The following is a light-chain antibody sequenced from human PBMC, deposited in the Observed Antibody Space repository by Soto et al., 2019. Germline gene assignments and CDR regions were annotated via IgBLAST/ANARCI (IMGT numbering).Light chain of an antibody. Sequence: DIQMTQSPSSLSASVGDRVTITCRASQILSNCLNWYQQKPGKAPNLLISAASSLQSGVPSRFSGIGLGTDFTLTISILQPEDFATYFCQQNCNTLYTFGQGTILEIK. J-gene: IGKJ2*01. V-gene: IGKV1-39*01. CDR2: AAS. CDR3: QQNCNTLYT. CDR1: QILSNC.